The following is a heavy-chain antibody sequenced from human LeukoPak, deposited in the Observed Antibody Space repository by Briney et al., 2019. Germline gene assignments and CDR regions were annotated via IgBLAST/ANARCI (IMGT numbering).Heavy chain of an antibody. V-gene: IGHV5-51*01. CDR2: IYPGDSDT. CDR1: EYSFTNYW. CDR3: ARRGGYNYGYFDY. Sequence: GESLKISCKGPEYSFTNYWIGLVRQTPGKGLEWMGFIYPGDSDTTYSPSFQGQVTISADKSISTAYLQWSSLKASDTAMYYCARRGGYNYGYFDYWGQGTQVTVSS. J-gene: IGHJ4*02. D-gene: IGHD5-18*01.